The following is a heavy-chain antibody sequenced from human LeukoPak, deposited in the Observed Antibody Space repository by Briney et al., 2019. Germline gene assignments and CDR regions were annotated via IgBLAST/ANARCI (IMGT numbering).Heavy chain of an antibody. CDR3: ARGYAELAVTTQRPDSFDI. Sequence: PSGTLSLTRNGSGGSLSRYYWSWIGQPPGKGPEWIGYIYYRGSTNYNLSLKSLVTISADTSKTQFSLKLSSVTAADTAVYYCARGYAELAVTTQRPDSFDIWGQRTMVTVSS. J-gene: IGHJ3*02. V-gene: IGHV4-59*01. CDR1: GGSLSRYY. D-gene: IGHD4-17*01. CDR2: IYYRGST.